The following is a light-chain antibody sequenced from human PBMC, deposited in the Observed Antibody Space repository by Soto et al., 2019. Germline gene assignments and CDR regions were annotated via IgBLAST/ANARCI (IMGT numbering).Light chain of an antibody. J-gene: IGKJ5*01. CDR2: TAS. CDR1: QGVSTW. CDR3: QQSASFPIT. Sequence: DIQMTQSPSSVSASVGDRVTITCRASQGVSTWLAWYQQKPGKAPNLLIYTASSLQSGVPSRFNGSGSRTDFTLTINGLQPEDFATYYCQQSASFPITFGQGTRLEIK. V-gene: IGKV1-12*01.